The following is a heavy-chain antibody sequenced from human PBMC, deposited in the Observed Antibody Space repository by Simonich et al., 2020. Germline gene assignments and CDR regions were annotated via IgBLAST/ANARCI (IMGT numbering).Heavy chain of an antibody. CDR2: RNTQMSRT. Sequence: QVQLVPSGAEVTTPGASVKVSCKAYGYTFTGFYMPWVRQAPGQGLERIGWRNTQMSRTNYEQKCQCRCTITRDTAISTAYMELSRLRSDDTAVYYCARNGLVGILKAFDIWGQGTMVTVSS. CDR3: ARNGLVGILKAFDI. V-gene: IGHV1-2*02. D-gene: IGHD2-21*01. CDR1: GYTFTGFY. J-gene: IGHJ3*02.